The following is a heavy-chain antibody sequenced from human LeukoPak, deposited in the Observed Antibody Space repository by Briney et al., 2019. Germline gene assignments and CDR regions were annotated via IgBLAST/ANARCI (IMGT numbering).Heavy chain of an antibody. J-gene: IGHJ4*02. CDR2: ISYDGSNK. Sequence: GRSLRLSCAASGFTFSSHAMHWVRQAPGKGLEWVAVISYDGSNKYYADSVKGRFTISRDNSKNTLYLQMNSLRAEDTAVYYCARDKGGLYGDYDWGQGTLVTVSS. CDR1: GFTFSSHA. V-gene: IGHV3-30-3*01. CDR3: ARDKGGLYGDYD. D-gene: IGHD4-17*01.